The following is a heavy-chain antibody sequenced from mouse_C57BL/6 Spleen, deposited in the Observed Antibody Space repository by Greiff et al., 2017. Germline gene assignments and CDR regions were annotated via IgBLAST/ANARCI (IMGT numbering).Heavy chain of an antibody. CDR2: IYPRSGNT. CDR3: ARYWDYFDC. J-gene: IGHJ2*01. V-gene: IGHV1-81*01. CDR1: GYTFTSYG. Sequence: QVQLQQSGAELARPGASVKLSCKASGYTFTSYGISWVKQRTGQGLEWIGEIYPRSGNTYYNEKFKGKATLTADKSSSTAYMELRSLTSEDSAVYFCARYWDYFDCWGQGTTLTVSS. D-gene: IGHD4-1*01.